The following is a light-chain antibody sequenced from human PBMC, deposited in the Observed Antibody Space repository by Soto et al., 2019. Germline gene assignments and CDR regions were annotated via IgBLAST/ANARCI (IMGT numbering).Light chain of an antibody. Sequence: QSVLTQPPSASGTPGQRVTISCSGSNSNIGSNAVNWYQQLPGTAPKLLIYSNTQRPSGVPDRVSGSKSGTSASLAISGVQSEYEADYYCATWDDSVNGPVFGGGTKLTVL. CDR3: ATWDDSVNGPV. CDR1: NSNIGSNA. CDR2: SNT. V-gene: IGLV1-44*01. J-gene: IGLJ2*01.